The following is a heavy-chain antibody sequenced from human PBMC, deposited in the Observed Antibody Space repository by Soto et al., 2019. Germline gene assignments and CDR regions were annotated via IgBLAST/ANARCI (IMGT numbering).Heavy chain of an antibody. CDR2: ISSSSSYI. Sequence: GGSLRLSCAASGFTFSSYSMNWVRQAPGKGLEWVSSISSSSSYIYYADSVKGRFTISRDNAKNSPYLQMNSLRAEDTAVYYCARDRGLRFLEWLPTDAFDIWGQGTMVTVSS. J-gene: IGHJ3*02. V-gene: IGHV3-21*01. CDR1: GFTFSSYS. D-gene: IGHD3-3*01. CDR3: ARDRGLRFLEWLPTDAFDI.